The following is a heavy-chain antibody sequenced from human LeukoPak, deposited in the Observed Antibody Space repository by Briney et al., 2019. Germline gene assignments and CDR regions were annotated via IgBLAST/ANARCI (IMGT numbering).Heavy chain of an antibody. J-gene: IGHJ4*02. D-gene: IGHD4-17*01. CDR3: AKTTTGYGDYDY. CDR1: GFTFSSYG. V-gene: IGHV3-30*18. Sequence: TGGSLRLSCAASGFTFSSYGMHWVRQAPGKGLEWVAVISYDGSNKYYADSVKGRFTISRDNSKNTLYLQMNSLRAEDTAVYYCAKTTTGYGDYDYWGQGTLVTVSS. CDR2: ISYDGSNK.